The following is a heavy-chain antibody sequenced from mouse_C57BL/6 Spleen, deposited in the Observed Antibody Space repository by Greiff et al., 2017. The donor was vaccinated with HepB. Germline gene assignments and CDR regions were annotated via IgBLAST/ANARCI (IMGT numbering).Heavy chain of an antibody. CDR1: GFTFSDYG. V-gene: IGHV5-17*01. D-gene: IGHD1-1*01. CDR2: ISSGSSTI. J-gene: IGHJ2*01. Sequence: EVKLMESGGGLVKPGGSLKLSCAASGFTFSDYGMHWVRQAPEKGLEWVAYISSGSSTIYYADTVKGRFTISRDNAKNTLFLQMTSLRSEDTAMYYCARSGIYYYGSSYDFDYWGQGTTLTVSS. CDR3: ARSGIYYYGSSYDFDY.